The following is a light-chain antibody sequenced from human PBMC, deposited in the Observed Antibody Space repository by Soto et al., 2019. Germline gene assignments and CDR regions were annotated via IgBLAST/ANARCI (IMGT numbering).Light chain of an antibody. Sequence: QSALTQPRSVSGSPGQSVTISCTATGSDVGDSSHVSCYQLHPGKAPKLMIYEVNNRPSGVPDRSSGSKSGSTASLTISGLQAEDEAEYYCCLSPGSLTWLFGGGTKLTVL. CDR3: CLSPGSLTWL. CDR1: GSDVGDSSH. V-gene: IGLV2-11*01. CDR2: EVN. J-gene: IGLJ3*02.